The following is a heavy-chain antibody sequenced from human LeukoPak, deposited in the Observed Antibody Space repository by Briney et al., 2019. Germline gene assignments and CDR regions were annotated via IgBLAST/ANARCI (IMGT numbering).Heavy chain of an antibody. CDR1: GGSFSGYY. D-gene: IGHD3-10*01. V-gene: IGHV4-34*01. CDR2: INHSGST. CDR3: ARERDGSGTQRGLDY. Sequence: SETLSLTCAVYGGSFSGYYWSWIRQPPGKGLEWIGEINHSGSTNYNPSLKSRVTISVDTSKNHFSLKVSSVTAADTAVYYCARERDGSGTQRGLDYWGQGTLVTVSS. J-gene: IGHJ4*02.